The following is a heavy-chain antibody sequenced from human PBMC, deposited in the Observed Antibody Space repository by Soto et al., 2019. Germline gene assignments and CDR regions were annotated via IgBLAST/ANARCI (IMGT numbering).Heavy chain of an antibody. J-gene: IGHJ5*02. CDR2: ISWNSGSI. D-gene: IGHD6-13*01. CDR1: GFTFDDYA. Sequence: GGSLRLSCAASGFTFDDYAMHWVRQAPGKGLEWVSGISWNSGSIGYADSVKGRFTISRDNAKNSLYLQMNSLRAEDTALYYCAKDGEPAAASWGEGWFDPWGQGTLVTVSS. V-gene: IGHV3-9*01. CDR3: AKDGEPAAASWGEGWFDP.